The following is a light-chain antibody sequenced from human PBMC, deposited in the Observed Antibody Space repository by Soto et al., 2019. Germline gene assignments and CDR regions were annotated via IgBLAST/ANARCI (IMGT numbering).Light chain of an antibody. CDR1: QDISNY. CDR2: DAS. V-gene: IGKV1-33*01. J-gene: IGKJ2*01. Sequence: DIQMTQSPSSLSASVGDRVTITCQASQDISNYLNWYQQKPGKAPKLLIYDASNLETGVPSRFSGSGSGTDFTLTIISLQPEDIATYYCQQYDILPYTFGQGTKLEIK. CDR3: QQYDILPYT.